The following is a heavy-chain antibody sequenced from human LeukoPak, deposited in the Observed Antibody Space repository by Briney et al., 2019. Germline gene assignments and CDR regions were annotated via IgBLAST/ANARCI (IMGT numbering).Heavy chain of an antibody. J-gene: IGHJ4*02. CDR2: ISSNSDTI. V-gene: IGHV3-9*01. CDR3: LTSSFDH. Sequence: PGGSLRLSCAASGFTFSSYAMSWVRQAPGKGPEWVSSISSNSDTIAYAEPVKGRFTVSRDNTINSLYLQMDSLRVEDTALYYCLTSSFDHWGQGTLVTVSS. CDR1: GFTFSSYA.